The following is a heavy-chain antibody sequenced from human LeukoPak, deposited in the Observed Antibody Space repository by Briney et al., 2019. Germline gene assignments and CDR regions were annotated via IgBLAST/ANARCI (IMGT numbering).Heavy chain of an antibody. J-gene: IGHJ4*02. CDR3: VKERDRGIEVADDFDY. D-gene: IGHD6-19*01. CDR1: GFTFSMYC. V-gene: IGHV3-23*01. CDR2: INDRGGYI. Sequence: GGSLRLSCEAAGFTFSMYCMAWVRQAPGKGLGWVSVINDRGGYIQDADSVKGRFTISRHNSQNTLFLQMNSLRDEDTAVYYCVKERDRGIEVADDFDYWGQGTLVTVSS.